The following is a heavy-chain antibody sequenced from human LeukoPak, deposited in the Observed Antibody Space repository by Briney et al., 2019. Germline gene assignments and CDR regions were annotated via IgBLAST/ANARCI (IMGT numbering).Heavy chain of an antibody. CDR2: ITPFNGNT. Sequence: SVKVSCKASGYTFTSYGISWVRQAPGQALEWMGWITPFNGNTNYAQKFQDRVTITRDRSMSTAYMELSSLRSEDTAMYYCARYDVLLDAFDIWGQGTMVTVSS. D-gene: IGHD3-10*01. J-gene: IGHJ3*02. V-gene: IGHV1-45*02. CDR3: ARYDVLLDAFDI. CDR1: GYTFTSYG.